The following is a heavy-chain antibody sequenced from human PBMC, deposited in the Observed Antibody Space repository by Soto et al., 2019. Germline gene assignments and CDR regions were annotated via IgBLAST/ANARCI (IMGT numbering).Heavy chain of an antibody. D-gene: IGHD4-17*01. CDR1: GFTFSSYS. Sequence: EVQLVESGGGLVQPGGSLRLSCAASGFTFSSYSMNWVRQAPGKGLEWGSYISSSSSTIYYADSVKGRFTISRDNAKNSLYLQMNSLRAEDTAVYYCAREDDYLNWFDPWGQGTLVTVSS. J-gene: IGHJ5*02. CDR3: AREDDYLNWFDP. CDR2: ISSSSSTI. V-gene: IGHV3-48*01.